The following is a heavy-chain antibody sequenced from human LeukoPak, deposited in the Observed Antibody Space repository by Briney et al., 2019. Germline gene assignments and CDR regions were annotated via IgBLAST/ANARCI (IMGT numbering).Heavy chain of an antibody. CDR3: ARSVGATFDF. D-gene: IGHD1-26*01. V-gene: IGHV4-59*01. Sequence: SETLSLTCTVSGGSISNYYWSWIRQPPGKGLEWIGYIYYSGSTNYNPSLKSRVTISVDTSKNQFSLKLSSVTAADTAVYYCARSVGATFDFWGQGTLVTVSS. CDR1: GGSISNYY. J-gene: IGHJ4*02. CDR2: IYYSGST.